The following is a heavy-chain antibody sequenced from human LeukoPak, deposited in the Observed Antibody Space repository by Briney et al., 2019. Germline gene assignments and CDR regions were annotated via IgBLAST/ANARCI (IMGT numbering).Heavy chain of an antibody. CDR1: GGSISSSSYY. CDR2: IYYSGST. D-gene: IGHD1-26*01. Sequence: SETLSLTCTVSGGSISSSSYYWSWIRQPPGKGLEWIGYIYYSGSTNYNPSLKSRVTISVDTSKNQFSLKLSSVTAADTAVYYCARVLRSFYYYYYMDVWGKGTTVTISS. J-gene: IGHJ6*03. V-gene: IGHV4-61*01. CDR3: ARVLRSFYYYYYMDV.